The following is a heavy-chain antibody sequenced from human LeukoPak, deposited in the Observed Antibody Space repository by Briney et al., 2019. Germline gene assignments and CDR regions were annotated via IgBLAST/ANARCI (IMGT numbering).Heavy chain of an antibody. J-gene: IGHJ3*02. CDR1: GYSISRGYS. CDR2: IYHSGST. CDR3: ARDRRVRGVMWNSKSDGFDI. V-gene: IGHV4-38-2*02. Sequence: SETLSLTCTVSGYSISRGYSWGWIRQPPGKGLEWIGNIYHSGSTNYSPSLKSRVTISVDTSKNQFSLKLSSVTAADTAVYYCARDRRVRGVMWNSKSDGFDIWGQGTMVTVSS. D-gene: IGHD3-10*01.